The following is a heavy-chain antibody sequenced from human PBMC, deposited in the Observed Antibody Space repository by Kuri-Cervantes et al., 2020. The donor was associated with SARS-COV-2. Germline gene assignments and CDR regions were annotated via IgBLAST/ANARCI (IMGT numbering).Heavy chain of an antibody. D-gene: IGHD5-18*01. Sequence: SETLSLTCTVSVGSISSSSYYWGWTRHPPGKGLEWCGRIYYSGATYYNLSLKSRVPISVDTSKNQFSLKLSSVTAADTAVYYCASQVDTAMAFDYWGQGTLVTVSS. J-gene: IGHJ4*02. CDR1: VGSISSSSYY. CDR3: ASQVDTAMAFDY. V-gene: IGHV4-39*01. CDR2: IYYSGAT.